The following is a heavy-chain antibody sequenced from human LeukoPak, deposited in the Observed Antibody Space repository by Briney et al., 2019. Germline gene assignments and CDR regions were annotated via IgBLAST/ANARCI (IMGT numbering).Heavy chain of an antibody. CDR1: GYTFNNYG. Sequence: GASVKVSCKASGYTFNNYGINWVRQAPGQGLEWMGWISAYNGNTKYAQNFQGRVSMTTDTPTSTAYMEVWSLTFDDTAIYYCARGSMASGNYYYGLDAWGQGTTVTVSS. CDR3: ARGSMASGNYYYGLDA. J-gene: IGHJ6*02. V-gene: IGHV1-18*01. CDR2: ISAYNGNT. D-gene: IGHD5-24*01.